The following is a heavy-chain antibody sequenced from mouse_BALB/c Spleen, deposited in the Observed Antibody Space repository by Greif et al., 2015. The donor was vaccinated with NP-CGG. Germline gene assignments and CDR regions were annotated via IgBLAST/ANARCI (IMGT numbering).Heavy chain of an antibody. CDR3: ARPITTATWYFDV. CDR2: IDPSDSYT. V-gene: IGHV1-69*02. J-gene: IGHJ1*01. CDR1: GYTFTSYW. D-gene: IGHD1-2*01. Sequence: QVQLQQSGAELVKPGASVKPSCKASGYTFTSYWMHWVKQRPGQGLEWIGEIDPSDSYTNCNQKFKGKATLTVDKSSSTAYMQLSSLTSEDSAVYYCARPITTATWYFDVWGAGTTVTVSS.